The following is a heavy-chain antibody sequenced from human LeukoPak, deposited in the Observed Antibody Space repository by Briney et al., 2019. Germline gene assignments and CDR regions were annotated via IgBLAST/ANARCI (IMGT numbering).Heavy chain of an antibody. V-gene: IGHV3-64*01. CDR2: ISSNGGST. CDR1: GFTFSSYA. Sequence: GGSLRLSCAASGFTFSSYAMHWVRQAPGKGLEYVSAISSNGGSTYYANSVKGRFTISRDNSKNTLYLQMGSLRAEDMAVYYCARVVGSSWFDPWGQGTLVTVSS. D-gene: IGHD6-13*01. CDR3: ARVVGSSWFDP. J-gene: IGHJ5*02.